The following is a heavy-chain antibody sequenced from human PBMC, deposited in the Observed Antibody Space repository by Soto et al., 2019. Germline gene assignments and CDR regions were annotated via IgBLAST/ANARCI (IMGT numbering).Heavy chain of an antibody. CDR2: IYTSGST. Sequence: TCTVSGGSISSYYWSWIRQPAGKGLEWIGRIYTSGSTNYNPSLKSRVTMSVDTSKNQFSLKLSSVTAADTAVYYCARHIAAAGTNWFDPWGQGTLVTVSS. CDR3: ARHIAAAGTNWFDP. D-gene: IGHD6-13*01. CDR1: GGSISSYY. J-gene: IGHJ5*02. V-gene: IGHV4-4*07.